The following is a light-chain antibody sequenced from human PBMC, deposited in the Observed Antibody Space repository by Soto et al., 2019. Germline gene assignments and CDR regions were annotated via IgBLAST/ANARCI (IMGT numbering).Light chain of an antibody. CDR3: QHYNSYSEA. Sequence: DIQMTQSPSSLSASVGDRVTITCRASQSISGYLNWYQQKSGQAPKLLMYAASTLQSGVPSRFSGSGSGTEFTLTISSLQPDDFATYYCQHYNSYSEAFGQGTKVDIK. J-gene: IGKJ1*01. V-gene: IGKV1-5*01. CDR2: AAS. CDR1: QSISGY.